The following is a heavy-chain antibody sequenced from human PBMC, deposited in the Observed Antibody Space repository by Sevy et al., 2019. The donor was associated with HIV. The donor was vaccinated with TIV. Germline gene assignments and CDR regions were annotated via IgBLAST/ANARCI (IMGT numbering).Heavy chain of an antibody. V-gene: IGHV4-59*01. CDR2: IYYSGST. D-gene: IGHD6-13*01. CDR1: GGSISSYY. CDR3: ARYRSGSSAFDY. J-gene: IGHJ4*02. Sequence: SETLSLTCTVSGGSISSYYWSWIRQPPGKGLEWIGYIYYSGSTNYNPSLKSRVTISVDTSKNQFALKLISVTAADTAVYYGARYRSGSSAFDYWGQGTLVTVSS.